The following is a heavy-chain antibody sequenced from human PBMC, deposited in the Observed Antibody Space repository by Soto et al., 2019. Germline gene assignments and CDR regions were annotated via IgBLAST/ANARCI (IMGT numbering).Heavy chain of an antibody. J-gene: IGHJ6*02. CDR2: ISAYNGNT. CDR3: ASVISLTNQVLGRYYYGMEV. V-gene: IGHV1-18*01. Sequence: ASVKVSCKASGYTFTSYGINWVRQAPGQRLEWMGWISAYNGNTNYAQKLQGRVTMTTDTSTSTAYMELRSLRSDDTAVYYCASVISLTNQVLGRYYYGMEVWGQVTTVTVSS. CDR1: GYTFTSYG. D-gene: IGHD7-27*01.